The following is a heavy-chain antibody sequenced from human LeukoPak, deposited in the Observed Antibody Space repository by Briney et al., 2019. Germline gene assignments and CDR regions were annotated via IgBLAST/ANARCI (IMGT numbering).Heavy chain of an antibody. CDR1: GGSFSGYY. Sequence: PSETLSLTCAVYGGSFSGYYWSWIRQPPGMGREWIGEINHSGSTNYNPSLKSRATISVDTSKNQFSLRLSSMTAADTAMYYCARGQKVDTAMLPYFDYWGQGTLVTVSS. J-gene: IGHJ4*02. CDR2: INHSGST. D-gene: IGHD5-18*01. V-gene: IGHV4-34*01. CDR3: ARGQKVDTAMLPYFDY.